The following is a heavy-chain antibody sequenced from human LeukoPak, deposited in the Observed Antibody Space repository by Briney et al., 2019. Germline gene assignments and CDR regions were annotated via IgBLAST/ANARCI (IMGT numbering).Heavy chain of an antibody. CDR1: RFTFSSYW. CDR2: INSDGSST. Sequence: PGGSLRLSCAASRFTFSSYWMHWVRQAPGKGLVWVSRINSDGSSTSYADSVKGRFTISRDNAKNTLYLQMNSLRAEDTAVYYCARDSLYYYDSSGYRLGAFDIWGQGTMVTVSS. CDR3: ARDSLYYYDSSGYRLGAFDI. J-gene: IGHJ3*02. V-gene: IGHV3-74*01. D-gene: IGHD3-22*01.